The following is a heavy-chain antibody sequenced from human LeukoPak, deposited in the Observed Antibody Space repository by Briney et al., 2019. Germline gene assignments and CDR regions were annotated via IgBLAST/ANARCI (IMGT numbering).Heavy chain of an antibody. V-gene: IGHV3-30*02. CDR3: AREVYSSTANYYYYYYMDV. CDR2: IRYDGSNK. D-gene: IGHD6-13*01. Sequence: GESPRLSCAASGFTFSSYGMHWVRQAPGKGLEWVAFIRYDGSNKYYADSVKGRFTISRDNSKNTLYLQMNSLRAEDTAVYYCAREVYSSTANYYYYYYMDVWGKGTTVTVSS. CDR1: GFTFSSYG. J-gene: IGHJ6*03.